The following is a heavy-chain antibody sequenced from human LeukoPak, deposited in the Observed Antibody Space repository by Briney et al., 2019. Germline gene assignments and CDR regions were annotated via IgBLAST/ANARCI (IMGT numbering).Heavy chain of an antibody. CDR2: IRSKANSYAT. D-gene: IGHD3-16*02. Sequence: GGSLRLSCAASGFTFSGSAMHWVRQASGKGLEWVGRIRSKANSYATAYAASVKGRFTISRGDSKNTAYLQMNSLKTEDTAVYYCTSVIRRSDAFDIWGQGTMVTVSS. V-gene: IGHV3-73*01. CDR1: GFTFSGSA. CDR3: TSVIRRSDAFDI. J-gene: IGHJ3*02.